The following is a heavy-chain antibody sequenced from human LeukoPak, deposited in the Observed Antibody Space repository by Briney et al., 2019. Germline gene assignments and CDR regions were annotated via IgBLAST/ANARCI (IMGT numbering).Heavy chain of an antibody. Sequence: ASVTASWKASGYTFTGYYMHWVRQAPGQGLEWMGWINPNSGGTNYAQKFQGRVTMTRDTSISTAYMELSRLRSDDTAVYYCARDCDTDRSPTRYYYYLDLWGKGTTVTVSS. D-gene: IGHD5-18*01. CDR2: INPNSGGT. CDR3: ARDCDTDRSPTRYYYYLDL. V-gene: IGHV1-2*02. J-gene: IGHJ6*03. CDR1: GYTFTGYY.